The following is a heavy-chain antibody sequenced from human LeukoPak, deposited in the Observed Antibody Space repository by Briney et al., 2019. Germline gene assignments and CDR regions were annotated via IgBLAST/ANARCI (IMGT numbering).Heavy chain of an antibody. V-gene: IGHV1-18*01. D-gene: IGHD3-3*01. J-gene: IGHJ3*02. Sequence: ASVKVSCKASAYTFTNYGISWVRQAPGQGLECVGWISAYNGNTNYAQKFQGRVTMTTDTSTSTAYTELRSLTSDDTAVYYCARVRDPTIFGVVFGAFDIWGQGTMVTVSS. CDR3: ARVRDPTIFGVVFGAFDI. CDR2: ISAYNGNT. CDR1: AYTFTNYG.